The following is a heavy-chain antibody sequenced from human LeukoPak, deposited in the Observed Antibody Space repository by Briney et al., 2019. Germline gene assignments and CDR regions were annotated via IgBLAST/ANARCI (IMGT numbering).Heavy chain of an antibody. CDR3: ARDPTGYAFWSGYRQPGDY. Sequence: ASVKVSCKASGYTFTGYYMHWVRPAPGRGLEWMGWINPNSGGTNYAQKFQGRVTMTRDTSISTAYMELSRLRSDDTAVYYCARDPTGYAFWSGYRQPGDYWGQGTLVTVSS. CDR1: GYTFTGYY. V-gene: IGHV1-2*02. CDR2: INPNSGGT. D-gene: IGHD3-3*01. J-gene: IGHJ4*02.